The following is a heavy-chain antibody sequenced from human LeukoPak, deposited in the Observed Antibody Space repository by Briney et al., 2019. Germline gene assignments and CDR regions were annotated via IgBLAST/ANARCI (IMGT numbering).Heavy chain of an antibody. Sequence: GGSLRLSCAASGFMFSNYWMNWVRQAPGKGLEWVANIKPDGGEEYYVDSVKGRFIISRDNAENSLYLQMNSLRVDDAGVYYCARHDCSGSSCSHDYWGQGTLVTVSS. CDR2: IKPDGGEE. CDR1: GFMFSNYW. CDR3: ARHDCSGSSCSHDY. V-gene: IGHV3-7*01. D-gene: IGHD2-15*01. J-gene: IGHJ4*02.